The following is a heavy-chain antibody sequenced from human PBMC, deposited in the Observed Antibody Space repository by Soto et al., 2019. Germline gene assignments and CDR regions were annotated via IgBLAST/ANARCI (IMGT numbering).Heavy chain of an antibody. CDR3: ARVGHLNVYYASDY. D-gene: IGHD1-26*01. V-gene: IGHV4-59*02. CDR2: VSASGTT. CDR1: GGSVRDSY. Sequence: ETLSLTCTVSGGSVRDSYWTWIRQPPGKGLEWIGYVSASGTTKYSSSLKSRVTMSVDTSKNQFSLKVNSVTTADTAIYYCARVGHLNVYYASDYWGQGVLVTVSS. J-gene: IGHJ4*02.